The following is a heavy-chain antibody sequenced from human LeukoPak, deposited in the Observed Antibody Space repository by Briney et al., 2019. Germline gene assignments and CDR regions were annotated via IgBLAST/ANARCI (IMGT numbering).Heavy chain of an antibody. D-gene: IGHD6-19*01. J-gene: IGHJ4*02. CDR2: IYYSGST. Sequence: PSETLSLTCTVSGGSIGSYYWSWIRQPPGKGLEWIGYIYYSGSTNYNPSLKSRVTISVDTSKNQFSLKLSSVTAADTAVYYCARETSLAGFASGLGFNYWGQGILVTVSS. CDR1: GGSIGSYY. CDR3: ARETSLAGFASGLGFNY. V-gene: IGHV4-59*01.